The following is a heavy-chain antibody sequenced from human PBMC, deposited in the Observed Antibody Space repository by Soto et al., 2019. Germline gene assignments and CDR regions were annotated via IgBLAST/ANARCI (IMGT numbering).Heavy chain of an antibody. CDR3: AKDNSNQQYYYYGMDV. J-gene: IGHJ6*02. CDR2: ISWDGGST. Sequence: GGSLRLSCAASGFTFDDYTMHWVRQAPGKGLEWVSLISWDGGSTYYADSVKGRFTISRDNSKNSLYLQMNSLRTEDTALYYCAKDNSNQQYYYYGMDVWGQGTTVTVSS. CDR1: GFTFDDYT. V-gene: IGHV3-43*01. D-gene: IGHD4-4*01.